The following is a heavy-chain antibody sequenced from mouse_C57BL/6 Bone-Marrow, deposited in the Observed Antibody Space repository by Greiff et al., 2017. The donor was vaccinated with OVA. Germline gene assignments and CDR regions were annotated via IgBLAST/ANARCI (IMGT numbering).Heavy chain of an antibody. V-gene: IGHV10-1*01. Sequence: EVQLVESGGGLVQPKGSLKLSCAASGFSFNTYAMNWVRQAPGKGLEWVARIRSKSNNYATYYAVSVKDRFTISRDDSESMLYLQMTNLKTEITAMYYCVRPANYGSSVLGFAYWGQGTLVTVSA. D-gene: IGHD1-1*01. CDR3: VRPANYGSSVLGFAY. J-gene: IGHJ3*01. CDR2: IRSKSNNYAT. CDR1: GFSFNTYA.